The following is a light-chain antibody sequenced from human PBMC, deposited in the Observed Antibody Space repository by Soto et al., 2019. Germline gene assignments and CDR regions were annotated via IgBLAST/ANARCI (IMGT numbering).Light chain of an antibody. CDR1: QSLLHITGETF. V-gene: IGKV2D-29*02. Sequence: DVVMTQTPLSLSVAPGQPASISCKSSQSLLHITGETFLFWYLQKPGQSPQLMIYEVSTRVSGVPDRFSGSGSGTHFTLEISRVETDDVGIYYCMQSTKLPPTFGQGTRMEIK. CDR3: MQSTKLPPT. J-gene: IGKJ5*01. CDR2: EVS.